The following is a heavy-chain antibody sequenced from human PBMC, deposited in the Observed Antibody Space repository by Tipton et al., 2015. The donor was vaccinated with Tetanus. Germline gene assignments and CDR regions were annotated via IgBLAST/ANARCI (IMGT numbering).Heavy chain of an antibody. V-gene: IGHV3-23*01. J-gene: IGHJ3*02. CDR2: ISGSGDST. CDR1: GFTFSSYG. CDR3: AKSRASSHYRGAFEI. Sequence: SLRLSCAASGFTFSSYGMSWDRQAPAKGLEWVSGISGSGDSTYYADSVKGRFTISRDNSKLYLQMNSLRAEDRAVYYCAKSRASSHYRGAFEIWGQGTMVTVSS. D-gene: IGHD3-10*01.